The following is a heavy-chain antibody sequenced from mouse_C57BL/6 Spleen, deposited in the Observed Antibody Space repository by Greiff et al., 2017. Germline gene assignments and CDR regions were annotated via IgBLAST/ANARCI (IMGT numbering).Heavy chain of an antibody. CDR1: GYTFTDYN. CDR3: ARRVYGNYVYFDY. J-gene: IGHJ2*01. V-gene: IGHV1-18*01. Sequence: EVQLQQSGPELVKPGASVKIPCKASGYTFTDYNMDWVKQSHGKSLEWIGDINPNNGGTIYNQKFKGKATLTVDKSSSTAYMELRSLTSEDTAVYYCARRVYGNYVYFDYWGQGTTLTVSS. CDR2: INPNNGGT. D-gene: IGHD2-1*01.